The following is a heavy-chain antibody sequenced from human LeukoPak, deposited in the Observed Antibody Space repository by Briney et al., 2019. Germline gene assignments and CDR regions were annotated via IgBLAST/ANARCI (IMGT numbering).Heavy chain of an antibody. CDR2: ISAYNGNT. J-gene: IGHJ4*02. V-gene: IGHV1-18*01. Sequence: GASVKVSCKASGYSFTSYGISWVRQAPGHGLEWMGWISAYNGNTNYAQKFQGRVTLTTDTSTSTAYMELWSLRSDDTDVYYCARSDGTRRSHFDYWGQGTLVTVSS. CDR1: GYSFTSYG. CDR3: ARSDGTRRSHFDY. D-gene: IGHD1-14*01.